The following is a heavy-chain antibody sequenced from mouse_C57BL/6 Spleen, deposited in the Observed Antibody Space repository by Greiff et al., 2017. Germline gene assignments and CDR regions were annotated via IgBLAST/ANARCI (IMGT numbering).Heavy chain of an antibody. CDR1: GYTFTSYW. Sequence: QVQLQQPGAELVKPGASVKLSCKASGYTFTSYWMQWVKQRPGQGLEWIGAIDPSDSYTNYNQKFKGKATMTVDTSYSTAYMQLSSLTSEDSAVYYCARSGSDYGYFGGWGTGATVTVSS. CDR3: ARSGSDYGYFGG. CDR2: IDPSDSYT. J-gene: IGHJ1*03. D-gene: IGHD3-1*01. V-gene: IGHV1-50*01.